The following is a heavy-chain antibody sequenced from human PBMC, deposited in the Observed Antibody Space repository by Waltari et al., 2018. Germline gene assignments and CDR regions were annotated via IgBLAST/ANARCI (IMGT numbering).Heavy chain of an antibody. CDR2: IDNDGSGT. D-gene: IGHD2-15*01. CDR1: GFAFSSYW. V-gene: IGHV3-74*01. CDR3: ARDQGSVVVANYVLLKGMDS. J-gene: IGHJ4*02. Sequence: EVRLEESGGGLVQPGGSLRLSCAASGFAFSSYWMHWVRQGPGKGLVWVSRIDNDGSGTTYADSVMGRFTISRDNAKNTVYLEMNSLRTEDTAVYFCARDQGSVVVANYVLLKGMDSWGQGTLVTVSS.